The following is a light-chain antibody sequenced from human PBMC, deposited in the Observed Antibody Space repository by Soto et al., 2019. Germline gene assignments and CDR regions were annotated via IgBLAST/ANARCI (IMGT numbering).Light chain of an antibody. V-gene: IGKV3-15*01. CDR2: GAS. CDR1: QSISNN. J-gene: IGKJ1*01. CDR3: QQYNGFPWT. Sequence: EIVMTQXPATLSVSPGERATLSCRASQSISNNLAWYQHKPGQAPRLLIYGASTRATGIPAKFSGSGSGTEFTVTISSLQSEDFAVYYCQQYNGFPWTFGQGTKVEIK.